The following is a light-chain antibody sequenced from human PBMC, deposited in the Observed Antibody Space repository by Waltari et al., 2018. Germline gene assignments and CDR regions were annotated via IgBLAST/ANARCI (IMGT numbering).Light chain of an antibody. CDR3: QQSYNALRT. Sequence: DIQMTQSPSSLSASVGDGVNITCRASQSISTYLNWYQQKPGTAPNLLISAASNLQSRVPSRFSGRGSGTDFSLTISSLQPEDFATYYCQQSYNALRTFGQGTKVEI. V-gene: IGKV1-39*01. J-gene: IGKJ1*01. CDR1: QSISTY. CDR2: AAS.